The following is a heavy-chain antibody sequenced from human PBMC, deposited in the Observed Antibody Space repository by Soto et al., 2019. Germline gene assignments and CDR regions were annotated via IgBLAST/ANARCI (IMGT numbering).Heavy chain of an antibody. CDR1: GDSMTNTNW. CDR2: IYHSGST. V-gene: IGHV4-4*02. CDR3: AKRSLRRLRFVETH. D-gene: IGHD3-3*01. J-gene: IGHJ4*02. Sequence: SETLSLTCAVSGDSMTNTNWWSWVRQPPGKGLEWIGEIYHSGSTNYNPSLRSRVTMSVDKSKNQFSLNLTSVTAADTAVYYCAKRSLRRLRFVETHWGQGTLVTVS.